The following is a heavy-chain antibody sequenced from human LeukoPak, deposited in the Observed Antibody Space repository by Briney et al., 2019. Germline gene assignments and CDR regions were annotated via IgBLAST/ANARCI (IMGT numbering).Heavy chain of an antibody. CDR2: VRSRTDGGTT. D-gene: IGHD3-10*01. J-gene: IGHJ4*02. Sequence: GRSLRLSCAASGFTFSNAYMSWVRQAPGKGLEWVGRVRSRTDGGTTDYAASAKGRFTISRDDSENSLYLQINSLKTDDTAVYYCTYYGSGAIRFWGQGTLVIVSS. CDR3: TYYGSGAIRF. CDR1: GFTFSNAY. V-gene: IGHV3-15*01.